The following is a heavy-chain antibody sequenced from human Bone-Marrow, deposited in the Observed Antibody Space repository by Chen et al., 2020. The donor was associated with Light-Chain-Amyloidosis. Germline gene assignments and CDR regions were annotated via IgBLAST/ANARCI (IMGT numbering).Heavy chain of an antibody. Sequence: EVQLEQSGPEVKKPGESLKISCKGSGYTFPNYWIGWVRQMPGKGLEWMGVIYPDDYDARYSQSFEGQVTISADKSITTAYLQWRSLKASDTAMYYCARRRDGYNFDYWGQGTLVTVSS. D-gene: IGHD5-12*01. J-gene: IGHJ4*02. V-gene: IGHV5-51*01. CDR3: ARRRDGYNFDY. CDR2: IYPDDYDA. CDR1: GYTFPNYW.